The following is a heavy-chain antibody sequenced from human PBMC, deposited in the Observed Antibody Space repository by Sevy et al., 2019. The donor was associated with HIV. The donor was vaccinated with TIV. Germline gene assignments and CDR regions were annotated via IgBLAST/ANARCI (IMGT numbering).Heavy chain of an antibody. J-gene: IGHJ6*02. CDR2: ISGSGGST. CDR1: GFTFTNYA. V-gene: IGHV3-23*01. D-gene: IGHD3-16*01. CDR3: ARDGSSGGLFLKDYYYFGMDV. Sequence: GGSLRLSCAASGFTFTNYAMNWVRQAPGKGLEWVSTISGSGGSTYYGDSVKGRFTISRDNSKNTLYLQMSSLRAEDTAVYYCARDGSSGGLFLKDYYYFGMDVWGQGTTVTVSS.